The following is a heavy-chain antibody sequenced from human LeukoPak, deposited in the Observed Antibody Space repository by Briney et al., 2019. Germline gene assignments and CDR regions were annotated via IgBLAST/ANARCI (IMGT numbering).Heavy chain of an antibody. Sequence: PGGSLRLSCAASGFTVSSYYMSWVRQAPGKGLEWVSVLYSDYSTYYADSVKGRFTISRDNSKNTLYMQMNSLRVEDTAVYYCARDLMVRGETGAFDIWGQGTMVTVSS. CDR2: LYSDYST. CDR3: ARDLMVRGETGAFDI. D-gene: IGHD3-10*01. CDR1: GFTVSSYY. J-gene: IGHJ3*02. V-gene: IGHV3-53*05.